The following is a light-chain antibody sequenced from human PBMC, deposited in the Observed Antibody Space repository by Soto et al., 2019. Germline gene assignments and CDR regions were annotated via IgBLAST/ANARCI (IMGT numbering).Light chain of an antibody. Sequence: QSALTQPRSVSGSPGQSVTISCTGTSSDVGGYNYVSWYQQHPGKAPNLMIYDVSKRPSGVPDRFSGSKSGNTASLTISGLQAEDEADYYCCSYAGSVLFGGVTKLTVL. CDR2: DVS. CDR1: SSDVGGYNY. J-gene: IGLJ2*01. V-gene: IGLV2-11*01. CDR3: CSYAGSVL.